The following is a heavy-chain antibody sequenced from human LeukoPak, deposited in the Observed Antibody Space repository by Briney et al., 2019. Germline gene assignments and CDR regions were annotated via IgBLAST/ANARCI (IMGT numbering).Heavy chain of an antibody. Sequence: ASVKVSCKASGYAFTGYYMHWVREAPGQGLEWMGRINPNSGGTNYAQKFQGRVTMTRDMSISTAYMELSRLRSGDTAVYYCARAVGAAAAAHYWGQGTLVTVSS. D-gene: IGHD6-13*01. CDR2: INPNSGGT. CDR1: GYAFTGYY. J-gene: IGHJ4*02. CDR3: ARAVGAAAAAHY. V-gene: IGHV1-2*06.